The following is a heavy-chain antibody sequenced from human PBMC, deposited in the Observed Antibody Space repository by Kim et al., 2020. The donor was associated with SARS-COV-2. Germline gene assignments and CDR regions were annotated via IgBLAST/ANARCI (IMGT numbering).Heavy chain of an antibody. V-gene: IGHV3-11*05. D-gene: IGHD3-16*02. J-gene: IGHJ6*02. CDR2: ISSSSSYT. CDR3: ARVGYDYVWGSYRDYYYYYGRDV. Sequence: GGSLRRSCAASGFTFSDYYMSWIRQAPGKGLEWVSYISSSSSYTNYADSVKGRFTISRDNAKNSLYLQMNSLRAEDTAVYYCARVGYDYVWGSYRDYYYYYGRDVWGQGPTVTVSS. CDR1: GFTFSDYY.